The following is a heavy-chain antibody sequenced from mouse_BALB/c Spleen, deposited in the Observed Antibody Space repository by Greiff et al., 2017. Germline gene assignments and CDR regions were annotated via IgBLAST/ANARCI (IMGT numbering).Heavy chain of an antibody. CDR1: GDSITSGY. Sequence: EVMLVESGPSLVKPSQTLSLTCSVTGDSITSGYWNWIRKFPGNKLEYMGYISYSGSTYYNPSLKSRISITRDTSKNQYYPQLNSVTTEDTATYYCARTLFITTARGSLDYWGQGTSVTVSS. CDR2: ISYSGST. J-gene: IGHJ4*01. V-gene: IGHV3-8*02. CDR3: ARTLFITTARGSLDY. D-gene: IGHD1-2*01.